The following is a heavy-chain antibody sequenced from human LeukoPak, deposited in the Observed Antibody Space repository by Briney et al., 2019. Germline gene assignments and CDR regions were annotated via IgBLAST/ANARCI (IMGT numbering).Heavy chain of an antibody. J-gene: IGHJ4*02. CDR3: ARDQRYCSSSSCPWEPFDY. D-gene: IGHD2-2*01. V-gene: IGHV3-7*05. CDR1: GFTFSSYW. CDR2: IKQDGSEK. Sequence: GGSLRLSCAASGFTFSSYWMSWVRQAPAKGLEWVANIKQDGSEKYYVDSVKGRFTISRDNAKNSLYLQMNSLRAEDTAVYYCARDQRYCSSSSCPWEPFDYWGQGTLVTVSS.